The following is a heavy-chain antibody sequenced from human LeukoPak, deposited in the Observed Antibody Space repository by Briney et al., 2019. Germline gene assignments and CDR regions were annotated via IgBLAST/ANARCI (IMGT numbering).Heavy chain of an antibody. CDR3: AKGFNYGSGRYEYYQH. D-gene: IGHD3-10*01. CDR1: GFTFSNYV. Sequence: GGSLRLSCVASGFTFSNYVMSWVRQAPGKGLEWVSTISASGGSTYYADSVKGRFTISRDNSQNTLFLQMNTVRTTAVYYCAKGFNYGSGRYEYYQHWGQGTLVTVSS. CDR2: ISASGGST. V-gene: IGHV3-23*01. J-gene: IGHJ1*01.